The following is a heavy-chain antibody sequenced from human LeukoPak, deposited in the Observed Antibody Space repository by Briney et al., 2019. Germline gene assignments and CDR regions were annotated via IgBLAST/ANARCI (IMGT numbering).Heavy chain of an antibody. J-gene: IGHJ6*03. CDR2: IYGDDYT. V-gene: IGHV3-53*01. CDR1: GFTVGSNY. Sequence: GGSLRLSCAASGFTVGSNYMTWVRQAPGKGLEWVALIYGDDYTFYADSVEGRFTVSRDRSKNPVYLRLDSLRPEDTAVYFCARGPSLVPATIYYHYMDVWGTGTTVTVSS. CDR3: ARGPSLVPATIYYHYMDV. D-gene: IGHD2-2*01.